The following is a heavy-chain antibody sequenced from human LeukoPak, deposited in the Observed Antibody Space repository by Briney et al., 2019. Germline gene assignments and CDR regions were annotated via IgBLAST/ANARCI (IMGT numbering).Heavy chain of an antibody. D-gene: IGHD3-10*01. CDR3: ARTGEYAGSGPSWAFDI. V-gene: IGHV4-4*09. CDR2: IYSRGNI. CDR1: GGSLTIYY. Sequence: SETLSLTRSLSGGSLTIYYWRCMPHPPGRGLEWSAWIYSRGNIDYTPSLKSRVTISLGTSNNQFSLRLTSVTASDTAVYYCARTGEYAGSGPSWAFDIWGQGTMVTVSS. J-gene: IGHJ3*02.